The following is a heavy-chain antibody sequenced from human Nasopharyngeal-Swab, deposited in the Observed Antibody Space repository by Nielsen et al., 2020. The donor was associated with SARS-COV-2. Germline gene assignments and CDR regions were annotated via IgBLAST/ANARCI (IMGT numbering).Heavy chain of an antibody. J-gene: IGHJ4*01. CDR3: AKDVGTAASGTVY. CDR1: GFTFSSHW. CDR2: IKSDGNTK. D-gene: IGHD6-13*01. Sequence: GESLKISCAASGFTFSSHWMHWVRQGPGKGLVWVSRIKSDGNTKNYADSVNGRFTISRDNAKNTLYLQMNSLRAEDTAIYYCAKDVGTAASGTVYWGQGTLVTVSS. V-gene: IGHV3-74*01.